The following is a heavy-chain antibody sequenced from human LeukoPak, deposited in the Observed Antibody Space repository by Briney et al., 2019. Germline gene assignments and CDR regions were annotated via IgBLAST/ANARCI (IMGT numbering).Heavy chain of an antibody. J-gene: IGHJ3*02. CDR2: INHDRSNT. CDR1: GFTFSSYW. V-gene: IGHV3-74*01. Sequence: GGSLRLSCTASGFTFSSYWMHWVRQAPGKGLGWVSFINHDRSNTSYADSVKGRFTVSRDNAKNTMYLQVNSLRAEDTAVYYCARDVGASAPDAYDIWGQGTMVTVSS. D-gene: IGHD1-26*01. CDR3: ARDVGASAPDAYDI.